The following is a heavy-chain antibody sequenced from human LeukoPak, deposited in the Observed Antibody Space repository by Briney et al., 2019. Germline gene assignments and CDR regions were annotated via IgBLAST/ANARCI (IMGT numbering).Heavy chain of an antibody. D-gene: IGHD6-19*01. CDR3: AKHSSGITVAGTIQY. CDR2: ITDSGDGT. Sequence: GGSLRLSCAASGFIFSSSAMSWVRQAPGKGLEWVSSITDSGDGTYYADSVKGRFTISRDNSKNTLDLQMNSLRADDTAVYYCAKHSSGITVAGTIQYWGQGTLVTVSS. J-gene: IGHJ4*02. CDR1: GFIFSSSA. V-gene: IGHV3-23*01.